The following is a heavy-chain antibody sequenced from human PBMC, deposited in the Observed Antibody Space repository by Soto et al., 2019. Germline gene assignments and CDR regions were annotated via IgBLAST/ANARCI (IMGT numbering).Heavy chain of an antibody. Sequence: SETLSLTCTVAGGSISSYDWSWIRQPPGKGLEWIGSIYYSGSTYYNPSLKSRVTISVDRSKNQFSLKLSSVTAADTAVYYCARDLGSGSYYYYYYGMDVWGQGTTVTVSS. CDR2: IYYSGST. CDR3: ARDLGSGSYYYYYYGMDV. CDR1: GGSISSYD. D-gene: IGHD3-10*01. J-gene: IGHJ6*02. V-gene: IGHV4-39*07.